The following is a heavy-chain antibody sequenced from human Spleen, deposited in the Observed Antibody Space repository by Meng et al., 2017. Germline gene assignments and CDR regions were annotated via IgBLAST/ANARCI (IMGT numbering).Heavy chain of an antibody. J-gene: IGHJ4*02. CDR2: IKSKPDGETI. V-gene: IGHV3-15*01. D-gene: IGHD3-3*01. CDR3: GDDSWC. CDR1: GVTFSNAW. Sequence: EVQLVESGGGVVKPGESLRLSCEASGVTFSNAWMTGIRQAPGKGLEWVARIKSKPDGETIDYAAPVKGRFAISRDDSQNTVYLQMNNLKMEDTGVYYCGDDSWCWGQGTLVTVSS.